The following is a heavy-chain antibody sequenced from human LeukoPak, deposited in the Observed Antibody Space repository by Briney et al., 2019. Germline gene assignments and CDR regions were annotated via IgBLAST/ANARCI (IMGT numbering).Heavy chain of an antibody. CDR2: INPNSGGT. CDR1: GYTFTGYY. CDR3: ATDPLKIVGATEN. D-gene: IGHD1-26*01. J-gene: IGHJ4*02. Sequence: ASVKVSCKASGYTFTGYYMHWVRQAPGQGLEWMGWINPNSGGTNYAQKFQGRVTMTEDTSTDTAYMELSSLRSEDTAVYYCATDPLKIVGATENWGQGTLVTVSS. V-gene: IGHV1-2*02.